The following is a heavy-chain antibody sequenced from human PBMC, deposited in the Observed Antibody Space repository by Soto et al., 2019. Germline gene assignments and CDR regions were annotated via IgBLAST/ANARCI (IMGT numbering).Heavy chain of an antibody. CDR1: GYSISSGYY. CDR2: MFHSVST. Sequence: SETLSLTCAVSGYSISSGYYWGWIRQPPGKGLEWIGSMFHSVSTYYNPSLKSRVTISVDTSKNQFSLKLSSVTAADTAVYYCARGHIVVVPTVGWFDPWGHGTLVTVSS. V-gene: IGHV4-38-2*01. CDR3: ARGHIVVVPTVGWFDP. D-gene: IGHD2-2*01. J-gene: IGHJ5*02.